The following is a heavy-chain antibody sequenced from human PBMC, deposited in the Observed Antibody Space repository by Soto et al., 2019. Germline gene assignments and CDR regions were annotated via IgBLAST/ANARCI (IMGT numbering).Heavy chain of an antibody. V-gene: IGHV1-18*01. CDR2: ISAYNGNT. D-gene: IGHD3-22*01. J-gene: IGHJ4*02. Sequence: QVKLVQSGTEVKKPGASMKVSCKASGYSFATSGISWVRQAPGQGLEWMGWISAYNGNTNYDQKLQDRIIMTTDTSTSTAYLALRSLRSDDTAVYYCARAGPYYDSSGYDDWGQGTLVTVSS. CDR3: ARAGPYYDSSGYDD. CDR1: GYSFATSG.